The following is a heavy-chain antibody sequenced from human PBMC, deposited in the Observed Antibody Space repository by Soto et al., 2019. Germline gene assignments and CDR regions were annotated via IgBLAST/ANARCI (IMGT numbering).Heavy chain of an antibody. CDR2: INHDGDTK. Sequence: EVHVVESGGALVQPGGSLRLSCAVSGFTFSGFWMPWVRQSPGKGLEWVANINHDGDTKYYVDSVKGRFTISRDNAKSSLSLQMNSLRTEDTAVYYCARGGYDFGYEDYWGQGTLVTVSS. CDR1: GFTFSGFW. V-gene: IGHV3-7*01. CDR3: ARGGYDFGYEDY. D-gene: IGHD5-12*01. J-gene: IGHJ4*02.